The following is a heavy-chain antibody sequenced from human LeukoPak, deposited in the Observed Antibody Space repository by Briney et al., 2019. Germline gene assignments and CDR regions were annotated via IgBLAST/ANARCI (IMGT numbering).Heavy chain of an antibody. D-gene: IGHD4-17*01. J-gene: IGHJ6*03. CDR1: GASISTYY. Sequence: SETLSFTCTASGASISTYYWSWIRQPPGEGLEWIAYITPSGGAAYNPSLNSRLTVSVDTSKNQFSLKLNSVTAADTAVYYCARHVATTVTRGYSCHPMDVWGKGTTVSVSS. CDR2: ITPSGGA. V-gene: IGHV4-4*09. CDR3: ARHVATTVTRGYSCHPMDV.